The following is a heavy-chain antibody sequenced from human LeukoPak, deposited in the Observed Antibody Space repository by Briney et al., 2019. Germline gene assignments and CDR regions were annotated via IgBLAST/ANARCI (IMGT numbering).Heavy chain of an antibody. CDR1: GGSISSGGYS. J-gene: IGHJ6*03. CDR3: ARDHYYYYYYMDV. CDR2: IYYSGST. V-gene: IGHV4-61*08. Sequence: PSETLSLTCAVSGGSISSGGYSWSWIRQPPGKGLEWIGYIYYSGSTNYNPSLKSRVTISVDTSKNQFSLKLSSVTAADTAVYCCARDHYYYYYYMDVWGKGTTVTVSS.